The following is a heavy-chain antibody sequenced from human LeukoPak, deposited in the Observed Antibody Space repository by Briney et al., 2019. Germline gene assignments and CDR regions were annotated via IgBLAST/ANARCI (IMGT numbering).Heavy chain of an antibody. CDR3: ASCGYVGWFDP. Sequence: TSETLSLTCTVSGGSISSSSYYWGWIRQPPGKGLEWIGSIYYSGSTYYNPSLKSRVTISVDTSKNQFSLKLSSVTAADTAVYYCASCGYVGWFDPWGQGTLVTVSS. V-gene: IGHV4-39*07. CDR2: IYYSGST. J-gene: IGHJ5*02. D-gene: IGHD5-18*01. CDR1: GGSISSSSYY.